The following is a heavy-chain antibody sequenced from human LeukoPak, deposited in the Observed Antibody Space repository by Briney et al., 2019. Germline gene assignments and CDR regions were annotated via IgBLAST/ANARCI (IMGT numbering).Heavy chain of an antibody. CDR3: TSNPVMTTVTTYGMDV. CDR1: GFTFSSYA. CDR2: ISYDGSNK. D-gene: IGHD4-11*01. V-gene: IGHV3-30-3*01. J-gene: IGHJ6*02. Sequence: GGSLRLSCAASGFTFSSYAMHWVRQAPGKGLEWVAVISYDGSNKYYADSVKGRFTISRDNSKNTLYLQMNSLKTEDTAAYYCTSNPVMTTVTTYGMDVWGQGTTVTVSS.